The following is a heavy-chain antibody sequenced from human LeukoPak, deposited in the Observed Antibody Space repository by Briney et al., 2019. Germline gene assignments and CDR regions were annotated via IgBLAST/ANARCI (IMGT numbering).Heavy chain of an antibody. V-gene: IGHV1-18*04. J-gene: IGHJ5*02. CDR2: ISACNGDT. CDR3: ARDPSNSSGWKTWFDP. Sequence: ASVNVSCKTSGYTFTTYSIHWVRQAPGQGLEWMGWISACNGDTNYAQKFQGRVTMTKDTSTSTAYMELRSLRSDDTAVYYCARDPSNSSGWKTWFDPWGQGTLVTVSS. CDR1: GYTFTTYS. D-gene: IGHD6-19*01.